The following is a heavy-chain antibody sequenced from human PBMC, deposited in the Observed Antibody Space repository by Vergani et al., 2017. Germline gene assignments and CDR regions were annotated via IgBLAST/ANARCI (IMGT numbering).Heavy chain of an antibody. CDR3: AHSMSYDSSGYPFDY. V-gene: IGHV2-5*02. CDR2: IYWDDDK. D-gene: IGHD3-22*01. J-gene: IGHJ4*02. Sequence: QITLKESGPTLVKPTQTLTLTCTFSGFSLSTSGVGVGWIRQPPGKALEWLALIYWDDDKRYSPSLKSRLTITKDTSKNQVVLTMTNMDTVDTATYYCAHSMSYDSSGYPFDYWGQGTLVTVSS. CDR1: GFSLSTSGVG.